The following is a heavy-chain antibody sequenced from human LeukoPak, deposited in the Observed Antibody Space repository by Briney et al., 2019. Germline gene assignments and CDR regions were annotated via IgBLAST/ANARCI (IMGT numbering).Heavy chain of an antibody. CDR1: GGSISSSSYY. D-gene: IGHD2-2*01. J-gene: IGHJ4*02. CDR3: ARLLVVEGFDF. Sequence: PSETLSLTCTVSGGSISSSSYYWGWIRQPPGEGLEWIGSVYYSGSTYYNPSLRSRVTISIDTSKNQFSLKVSSVTATDTAVYYCARLLVVEGFDFWGQGTLVTVSS. CDR2: VYYSGST. V-gene: IGHV4-39*01.